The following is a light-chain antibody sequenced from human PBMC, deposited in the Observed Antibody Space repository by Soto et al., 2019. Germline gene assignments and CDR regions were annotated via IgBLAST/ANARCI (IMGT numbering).Light chain of an antibody. Sequence: QSVLTQPPSVSAAPGQKVTISCSGSSSNIGNNYVSWYQQLPGTAPKLLIYDNNKRPSGIPDRFSGSKSGTSATLGITGLQTGDEADYYCGTWDSSSYWVFGGGTKVTVL. CDR3: GTWDSSSYWV. CDR2: DNN. J-gene: IGLJ3*02. V-gene: IGLV1-51*01. CDR1: SSNIGNNY.